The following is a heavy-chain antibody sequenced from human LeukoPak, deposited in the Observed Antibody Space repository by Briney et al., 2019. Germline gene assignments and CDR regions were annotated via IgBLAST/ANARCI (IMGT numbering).Heavy chain of an antibody. D-gene: IGHD6-19*01. V-gene: IGHV3-23*01. CDR3: AKCYSGGWYSGEYYYYMDV. Sequence: GSLLLSCAASGFTFSSYEMNWVRQPPGKGLEWGSAIIGSGGSTYYADSVKGRFTISRDNSKNTLFLQMHSLRVEDTAVYYCAKCYSGGWYSGEYYYYMDVWGKGTTVTVSS. CDR1: GFTFSSYE. J-gene: IGHJ6*03. CDR2: IIGSGGST.